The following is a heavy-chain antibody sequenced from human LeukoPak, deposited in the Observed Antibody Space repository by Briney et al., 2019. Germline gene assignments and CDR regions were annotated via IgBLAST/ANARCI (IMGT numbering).Heavy chain of an antibody. CDR1: GFRFTSFG. V-gene: IGHV1-18*04. J-gene: IGHJ5*02. CDR3: ARNSDYSGNGNGDWFDP. D-gene: IGHD4-11*01. Sequence: ASVKVSCKASGFRFTSFGVSWVRQAPGQGLEWMGWISNYFGVTHYAEKFEDRVTRTIDTSTATAYMGLRSLRYDDTAIYYCARNSDYSGNGNGDWFDPWGQGTVVTVSS. CDR2: ISNYFGVT.